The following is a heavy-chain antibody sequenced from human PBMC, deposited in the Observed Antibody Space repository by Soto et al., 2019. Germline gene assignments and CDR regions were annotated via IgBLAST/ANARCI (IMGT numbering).Heavy chain of an antibody. V-gene: IGHV4-61*01. J-gene: IGHJ6*02. CDR2: IYYSGST. D-gene: IGHD3-3*01. CDR3: ARSRFLRITIFGVDIVEGGGEYYGMDV. CDR1: GGSVSSGSYY. Sequence: SETLSLTCTVSGGSVSSGSYYWSWIRQPPGKGLEWIGSIYYSGSTDYNPSLKSRVTTSVDTSKNQFSLKLTSVTAADTAVYYCARSRFLRITIFGVDIVEGGGEYYGMDVWGQGXTVTVSS.